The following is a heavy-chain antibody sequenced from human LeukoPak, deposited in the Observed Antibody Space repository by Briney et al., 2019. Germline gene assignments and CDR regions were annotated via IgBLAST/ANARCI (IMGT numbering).Heavy chain of an antibody. CDR2: IYSGGST. D-gene: IGHD2-2*02. J-gene: IGHJ4*02. CDR1: GFTVSSNY. CDR3: ARGPYCSSTSCYTVPFN. Sequence: GSLRLSCAAPGFTVSSNYMSWVRQAPGKGLEWVSVIYSGGSTYYADSVKGRFTISRDNSKNTLYLQMNSLRAEDTAVYYCARGPYCSSTSCYTVPFNWGQGTLVTVSS. V-gene: IGHV3-66*01.